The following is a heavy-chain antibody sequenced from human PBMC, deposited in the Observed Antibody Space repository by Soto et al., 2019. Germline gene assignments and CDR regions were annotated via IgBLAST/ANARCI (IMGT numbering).Heavy chain of an antibody. J-gene: IGHJ4*02. V-gene: IGHV1-18*01. CDR2: ISAYNGNT. D-gene: IGHD6-13*01. CDR3: ARASTSSWYYFDY. Sequence: SVQGCCYAAGSAKTRYGISWGLQAPGQGLEWMGWISAYNGNTNYAQKLQGRVTMTTDTSTSTAYMELRSLRSDDTAVYYCARASTSSWYYFDYWGQGTLV. CDR1: GSAKTRYG.